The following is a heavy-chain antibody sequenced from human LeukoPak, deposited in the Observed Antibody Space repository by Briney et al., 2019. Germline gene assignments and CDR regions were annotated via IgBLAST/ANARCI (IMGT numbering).Heavy chain of an antibody. CDR2: MNPISGYT. J-gene: IGHJ1*01. V-gene: IGHV1-8*01. CDR3: XIKTQGITAYGXFXH. Sequence: GASVKVSCKASGYTFTNYDINWVRQATGQGLEWMGWMNPISGYTGFAQKFQGRVTMTGDTSISTAYMELSSLRSEDTAVYYCXIKTQGITAYGXFXHWGQGTLXTXXS. CDR1: GYTFTNYD. D-gene: IGHD1-20*01.